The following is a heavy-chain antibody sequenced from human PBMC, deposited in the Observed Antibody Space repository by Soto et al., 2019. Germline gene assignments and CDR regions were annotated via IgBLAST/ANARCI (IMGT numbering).Heavy chain of an antibody. CDR3: ARVTTVTRDFDY. CDR2: IYYSGST. CDR1: GGSISSGGYY. Sequence: QVQLQESGPGLVKPSQTLSLTGTVSGGSISSGGYYWSWIRQHPGKGLEWIGYIYYSGSTYYNPSVKSRVTISVETSKNQFSLKLSSVTAADTAVYYCARVTTVTRDFDYWGQGTLVTVSS. V-gene: IGHV4-31*03. D-gene: IGHD4-17*01. J-gene: IGHJ4*02.